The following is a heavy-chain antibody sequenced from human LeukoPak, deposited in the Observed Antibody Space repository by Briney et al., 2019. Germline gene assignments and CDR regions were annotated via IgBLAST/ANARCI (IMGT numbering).Heavy chain of an antibody. D-gene: IGHD3-22*01. J-gene: IGHJ3*02. Sequence: SETLSLTCTVSGGSISSYYWSWIRQPAGKGLEWIGRIYTSGSTNYNPSLKSRVTMSVDTSKNQFSLKLSSVTAADPAVYYCARDRGVYYYDSSGYLDAFDIWGQGTMVTVSS. CDR1: GGSISSYY. CDR2: IYTSGST. V-gene: IGHV4-4*07. CDR3: ARDRGVYYYDSSGYLDAFDI.